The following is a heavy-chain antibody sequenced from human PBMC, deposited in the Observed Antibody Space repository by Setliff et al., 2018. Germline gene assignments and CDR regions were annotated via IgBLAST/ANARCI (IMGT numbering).Heavy chain of an antibody. D-gene: IGHD5-18*01. CDR3: VRDRWKVMVNKGDDAFDL. V-gene: IGHV3-7*01. J-gene: IGHJ3*01. CDR2: ITHDGSKT. CDR1: GFTFNTYW. Sequence: PGGSLRLSCAGSGFTFNTYWMTWVRQAPGKGLEWVASITHDGSKTYILDSVKGRFTISRDNTKNSLDLQMDSLGGEDTAVYYCVRDRWKVMVNKGDDAFDLWGQGTMVTVSS.